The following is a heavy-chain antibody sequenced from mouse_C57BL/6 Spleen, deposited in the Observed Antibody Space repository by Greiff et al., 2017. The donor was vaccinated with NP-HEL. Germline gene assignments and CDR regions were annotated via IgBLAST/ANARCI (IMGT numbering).Heavy chain of an antibody. CDR3: VRHDDYDRAY. V-gene: IGHV10-1*01. CDR1: GFSFNTYA. CDR2: IRSKSNNYAT. D-gene: IGHD2-4*01. J-gene: IGHJ3*01. Sequence: EVKLVESGGGLVQPKGSLKLSCAASGFSFNTYAMNWVRQAPGKGLEWVARIRSKSNNYATYYADSVKDRFTISRDDSESMLYLQMNNLKTEDTAMYYCVRHDDYDRAYWGQGTLVTVSA.